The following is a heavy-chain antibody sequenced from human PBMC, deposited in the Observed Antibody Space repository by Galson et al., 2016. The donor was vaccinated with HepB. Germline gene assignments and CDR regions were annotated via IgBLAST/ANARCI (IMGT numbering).Heavy chain of an antibody. V-gene: IGHV3-53*05. CDR2: LYSGGST. D-gene: IGHD1-14*01. Sequence: SLRLSCAVSGFTLSDNYMNWVRQAPGKGLEWVSVLYSGGSTYYADSVRGRFTISRDNSNTALSLQMNSLKPDDTAVYFCARIPHDSYHGYLDLWGRGTLVTVSS. J-gene: IGHJ2*01. CDR1: GFTLSDNY. CDR3: ARIPHDSYHGYLDL.